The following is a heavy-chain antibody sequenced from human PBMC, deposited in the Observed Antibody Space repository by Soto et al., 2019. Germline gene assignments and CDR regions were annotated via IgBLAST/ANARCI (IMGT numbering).Heavy chain of an antibody. CDR1: GISTSSYW. Sequence: SLKISVAASGISTSSYWMGWVRQAPGRGLEWVASIKKDGTEKYYMDSLKGRFTISRDNALNSLYLQMNSLRAEDTAVYFCVTGYHSDYWGQGTLVTVSS. V-gene: IGHV3-7*03. J-gene: IGHJ4*02. D-gene: IGHD5-18*01. CDR3: VTGYHSDY. CDR2: IKKDGTEK.